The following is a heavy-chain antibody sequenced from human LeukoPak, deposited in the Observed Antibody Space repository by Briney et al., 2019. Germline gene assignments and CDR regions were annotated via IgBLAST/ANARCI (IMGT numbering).Heavy chain of an antibody. CDR1: GFTFSSYW. CDR2: INQDGSEK. V-gene: IGHV3-7*05. Sequence: EPGGSLRLSCAASGFTFSSYWMSWVRQAPGKGLEWVANINQDGSEKDYVDSVKGRFTISRDNAKNSLYLQMNTLRAGDTAVYFCARDGSSWHVRGPDYWGQGTLVTVSS. D-gene: IGHD3-10*02. J-gene: IGHJ4*02. CDR3: ARDGSSWHVRGPDY.